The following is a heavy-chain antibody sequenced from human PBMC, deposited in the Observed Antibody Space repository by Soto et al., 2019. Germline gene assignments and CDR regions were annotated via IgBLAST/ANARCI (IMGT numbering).Heavy chain of an antibody. CDR3: ARGLLPWFFDL. V-gene: IGHV4-34*01. CDR1: GGSFSDYY. CDR2: IYHTGST. J-gene: IGHJ2*01. Sequence: TSETLSLTCAVYGGSFSDYYWTWIRQPPGKGLEWIGEIYHTGSTNYNPSLKSRGTITVDTSKAQFSLKLSSVTAADTAVYYCARGLLPWFFDLWGPGTLVTVPQ.